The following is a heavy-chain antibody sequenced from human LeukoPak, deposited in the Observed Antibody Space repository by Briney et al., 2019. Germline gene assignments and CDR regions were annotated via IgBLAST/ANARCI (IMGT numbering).Heavy chain of an antibody. CDR1: GGSISSYY. CDR2: IYYSGST. D-gene: IGHD3-22*01. Sequence: KTSETLSLTCTVSGGSISSYYWSWIRQPPGKGLEWIGYIYYSGSTNYNPSLKSRVTISVDTSKNQFSLKLSSVTAADTAVYYCARIAVNYYDSSGYYFDYWGQRTLVTVSS. V-gene: IGHV4-59*01. J-gene: IGHJ4*02. CDR3: ARIAVNYYDSSGYYFDY.